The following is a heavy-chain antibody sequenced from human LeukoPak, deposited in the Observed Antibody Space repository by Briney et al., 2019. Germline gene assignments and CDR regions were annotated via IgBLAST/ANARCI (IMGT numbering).Heavy chain of an antibody. Sequence: GGSLRLSCAVSGFTFSSYAMHWVRQAPGKGLEWVAVISYDGSNKYYADFVKGRFTISRDNSKNTLYLQMNSLRGEDTAVYYCARVGLAAAGTPLDDYWGQGTLVTVSS. J-gene: IGHJ4*02. D-gene: IGHD6-13*01. CDR3: ARVGLAAAGTPLDDY. CDR2: ISYDGSNK. V-gene: IGHV3-30-3*01. CDR1: GFTFSSYA.